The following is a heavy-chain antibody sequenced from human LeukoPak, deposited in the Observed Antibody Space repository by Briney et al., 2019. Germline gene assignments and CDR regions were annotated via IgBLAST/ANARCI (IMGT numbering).Heavy chain of an antibody. D-gene: IGHD3-9*01. J-gene: IGHJ6*02. CDR2: ITDSGNTI. CDR1: GFTFSDYN. CDR3: ARSIGLTGGGVDV. V-gene: IGHV3-11*01. Sequence: AGGSLRLSCAASGFTFSDYNMNWVRQAPGKGLEWVSYITDSGNTIHYADSVKGRFTISRDNAKNSLYLQMNSLRAEDTAVYYCARSIGLTGGGVDVWGQGTTVAVSS.